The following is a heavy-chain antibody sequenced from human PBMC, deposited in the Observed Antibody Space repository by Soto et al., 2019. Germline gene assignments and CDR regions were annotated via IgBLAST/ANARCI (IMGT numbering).Heavy chain of an antibody. D-gene: IGHD5-18*01. V-gene: IGHV3-23*01. J-gene: IGHJ4*02. CDR1: GFTFSSYA. CDR2: ISGSGSST. CDR3: AKDNSWVQLWFGY. Sequence: EVQLLESGGGLVQPGGSLRLSCAASGFTFSSYAMSWVRQAPGKGLEWVSAISGSGSSTFYADSVKGRFTISRENSKNTLYLQMNSLRAEDTAVYYCAKDNSWVQLWFGYWGQGTLVTVSS.